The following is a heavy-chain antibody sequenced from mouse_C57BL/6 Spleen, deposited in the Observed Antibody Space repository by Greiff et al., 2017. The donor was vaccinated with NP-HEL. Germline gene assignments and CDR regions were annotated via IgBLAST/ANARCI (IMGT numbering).Heavy chain of an antibody. V-gene: IGHV1-52*01. J-gene: IGHJ3*01. CDR2: IDPSDSET. CDR3: ARGGPIYYDYDGFAY. Sequence: QVQLQQPGAELVRPGSSVKLSCKASGYTFTSYWMHWVKQRPIQGLEWIGNIDPSDSETHYNQKFKDKATLTVDKSSSTAYMQLSSLTSEDSAVYYCARGGPIYYDYDGFAYWGQGTLVTVSA. D-gene: IGHD2-4*01. CDR1: GYTFTSYW.